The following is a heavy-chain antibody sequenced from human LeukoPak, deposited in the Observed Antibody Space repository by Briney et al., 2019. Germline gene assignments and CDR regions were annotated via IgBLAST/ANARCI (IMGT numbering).Heavy chain of an antibody. J-gene: IGHJ1*01. V-gene: IGHV3-74*01. Sequence: PGGSLRLSCAASGFTFSRYWMYWVRQAPGKGLVWVSRIKSDGSNTTYADSVKGRFTISRDNAENTLYLQMNSLRAEDTAVYYCARDLGYSSGTPNSIFQHWGQGTLVTVSS. D-gene: IGHD6-19*01. CDR3: ARDLGYSSGTPNSIFQH. CDR1: GFTFSRYW. CDR2: IKSDGSNT.